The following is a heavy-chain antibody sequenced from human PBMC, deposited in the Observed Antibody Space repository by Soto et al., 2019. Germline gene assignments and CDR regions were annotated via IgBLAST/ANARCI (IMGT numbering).Heavy chain of an antibody. J-gene: IGHJ4*02. Sequence: QTTLKESGPTLVKPTQTLTVTCTFSGFSLSTCGVGVGWIRQSPGKALEWLALIYWDYDKRYSPSLKSRVTITKDTSKNQVVLTVTYMDPLDTATYYCERIAYCGGDCYSSYYFDYWGQGTLVTVFS. CDR1: GFSLSTCGVG. CDR2: IYWDYDK. CDR3: ERIAYCGGDCYSSYYFDY. V-gene: IGHV2-5*02. D-gene: IGHD2-21*02.